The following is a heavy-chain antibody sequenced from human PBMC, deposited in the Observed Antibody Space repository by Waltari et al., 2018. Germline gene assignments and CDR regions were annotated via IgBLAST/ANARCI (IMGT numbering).Heavy chain of an antibody. J-gene: IGHJ5*02. CDR3: AKDRYCNSNTCYENWFDP. Sequence: QVQLVQSGAEMRTPGSSVQVSCKPSGGTFTDFPLSRQRQAPGHELEWMEWCLPIFGTTNYAPKFQGRVTITADESTSTAYMELSNLKSEDTAIYYCAKDRYCNSNTCYENWFDPWGQGTLVSVSS. D-gene: IGHD2-2*01. V-gene: IGHV1-69*01. CDR2: CLPIFGTT. CDR1: GGTFTDFP.